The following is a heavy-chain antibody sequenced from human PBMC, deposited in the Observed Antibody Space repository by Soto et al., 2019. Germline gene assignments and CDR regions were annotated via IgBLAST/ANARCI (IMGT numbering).Heavy chain of an antibody. Sequence: QVQLVESGGGVVQPGRSLRLSCAASGFTFRSYAMHWVRQAPGKGLEWVSFISHDGSDQYYADSVKGRFTISRDNSKNTVYLQMNSLRPDETAVYYCTRDRSLTVVVAGYWGLGTLVTVSS. J-gene: IGHJ4*02. CDR3: TRDRSLTVVVAGY. D-gene: IGHD2-15*01. CDR1: GFTFRSYA. CDR2: ISHDGSDQ. V-gene: IGHV3-30*01.